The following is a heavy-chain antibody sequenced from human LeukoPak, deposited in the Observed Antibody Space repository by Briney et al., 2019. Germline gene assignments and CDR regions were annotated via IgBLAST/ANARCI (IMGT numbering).Heavy chain of an antibody. J-gene: IGHJ3*02. V-gene: IGHV4-4*07. CDR1: SASISNYY. CDR2: IYTSGTT. D-gene: IGHD6-13*01. Sequence: PSETLSLTCTVSSASISNYYWSWIRQPAGKGLEWIGRIYTSGTTSYNSSLRSRVTMSVDTSKNQLSLKLSSVTAADTAVYYCTRGISAAGDDPFDIWGQGTMVTVSS. CDR3: TRGISAAGDDPFDI.